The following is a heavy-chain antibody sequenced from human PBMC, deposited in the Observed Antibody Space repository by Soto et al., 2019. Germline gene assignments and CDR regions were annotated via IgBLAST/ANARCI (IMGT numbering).Heavy chain of an antibody. V-gene: IGHV1-69*13. CDR1: GGTFSSYA. CDR3: ARDGNWNDHDAFDI. D-gene: IGHD1-20*01. J-gene: IGHJ3*02. CDR2: IIPIFGRA. Sequence: SVKFSGKASGGTFSSYAISWVRQAPGQVLEWMGGIIPIFGRANYXXKFQVRVXXTADGARSIAXVELSXLGCEDTAVXYCARDGNWNDHDAFDIWRQGTMVTVS.